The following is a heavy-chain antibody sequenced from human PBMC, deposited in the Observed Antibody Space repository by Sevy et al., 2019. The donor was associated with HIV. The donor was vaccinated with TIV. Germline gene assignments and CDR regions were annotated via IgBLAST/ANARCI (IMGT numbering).Heavy chain of an antibody. CDR1: GYRFTDYW. Sequence: GESLKISCKGSGYRFTDYWIAWVRQRPGKGLEWMGIIYPGDSDTIYSPSFRGQVTISVDKSITTAYVKWSTLKASDTGIYYCGRGARGTLPSYYYYGWDIWGQGTTVTVSS. V-gene: IGHV5-51*01. J-gene: IGHJ6*02. CDR2: IYPGDSDT. CDR3: GRGARGTLPSYYYYGWDI.